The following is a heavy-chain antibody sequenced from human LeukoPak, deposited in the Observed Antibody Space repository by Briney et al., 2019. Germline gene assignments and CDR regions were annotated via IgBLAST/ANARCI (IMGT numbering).Heavy chain of an antibody. CDR1: GASINNNF. D-gene: IGHD3-22*01. V-gene: IGHV4-59*08. J-gene: IGHJ4*01. Sequence: SETLSLTCTVSGASINNNFWTWIRQPPGKGHEWISYIYSSGSGNHNPSLKSRVIISGDTSKNQISLNLTSVTAADTAVYFCARHRDYYDTWGHGTLVTVSS. CDR2: IYSSGSG. CDR3: ARHRDYYDT.